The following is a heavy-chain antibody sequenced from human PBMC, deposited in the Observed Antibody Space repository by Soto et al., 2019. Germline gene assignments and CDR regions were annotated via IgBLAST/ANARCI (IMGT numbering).Heavy chain of an antibody. CDR3: ARAYPITIFGVVINRMGVGFDY. V-gene: IGHV1-18*01. CDR1: GYTFTSYG. J-gene: IGHJ4*02. D-gene: IGHD3-3*01. Sequence: QVQLVQSGAEVKKPGASVKVSCKASGYTFTSYGISWVRQAPGQGLEWMGWISAYNGNTNYAQKLQGRVTMTTDTSTGTAYMELRSLRSDDTAVYYCARAYPITIFGVVINRMGVGFDYWGQGTLVTVSS. CDR2: ISAYNGNT.